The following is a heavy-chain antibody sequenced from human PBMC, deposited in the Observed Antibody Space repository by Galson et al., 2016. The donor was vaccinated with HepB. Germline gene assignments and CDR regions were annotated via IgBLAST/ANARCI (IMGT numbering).Heavy chain of an antibody. CDR3: ARGTDLDV. V-gene: IGHV3-23*01. CDR2: ISTGGGAT. Sequence: SLRISCAASGFTFTNYAMNWVRQAPGKGLEWVSTISTGGGATYYAASVKGRFTISRDNSKSTLYLQMSSLRVEDTALYYCARGTDLDVWGRGPTVTGSS. D-gene: IGHD2-2*01. J-gene: IGHJ6*04. CDR1: GFTFTNYA.